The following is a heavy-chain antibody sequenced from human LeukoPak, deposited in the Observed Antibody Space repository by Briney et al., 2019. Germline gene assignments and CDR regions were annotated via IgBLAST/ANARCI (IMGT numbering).Heavy chain of an antibody. CDR3: ARDRELSYFDY. J-gene: IGHJ4*02. CDR1: GFTFSSYA. V-gene: IGHV3-23*01. Sequence: GGSLRLSCAASGFTFSSYAMSWVRQAPGKGLEWVSAISGSGGSTYYADSMKGRFTISRDNSKNTLYLQMNSLRAEDTAVYYCARDRELSYFDYWGQGTLVTVSS. CDR2: ISGSGGST. D-gene: IGHD1-7*01.